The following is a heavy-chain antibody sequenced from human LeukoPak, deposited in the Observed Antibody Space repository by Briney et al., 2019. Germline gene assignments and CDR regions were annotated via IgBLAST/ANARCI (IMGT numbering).Heavy chain of an antibody. D-gene: IGHD2-2*01. CDR2: ISSSSSYI. J-gene: IGHJ4*02. V-gene: IGHV3-21*01. Sequence: GGSLRLSCAASGFTFSSYSMSWVRQAPGKGLEWVSSISSSSSYIYYADSVKGRFTISRDNAKNSLYLQMNSLRAEDTAVYYCAKSWCETICYGIYDWGQGTLVTVS. CDR1: GFTFSSYS. CDR3: AKSWCETICYGIYD.